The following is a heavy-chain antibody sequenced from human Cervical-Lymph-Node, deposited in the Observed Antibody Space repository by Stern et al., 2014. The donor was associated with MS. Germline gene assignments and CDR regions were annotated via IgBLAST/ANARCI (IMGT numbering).Heavy chain of an antibody. D-gene: IGHD1-26*01. CDR3: ARGLPSF. V-gene: IGHV3-74*01. Sequence: EVQLVESGGGLVQPGGSLRLSCVASGFTFSSYWMHWVRQPPGKGPVWVSRISNDGGATSYADSVMGRFTISRDNAKNTLYLQMNSLRAEDTAVYYCARGLPSFWGQGTLVTVSP. CDR2: ISNDGGAT. J-gene: IGHJ4*02. CDR1: GFTFSSYW.